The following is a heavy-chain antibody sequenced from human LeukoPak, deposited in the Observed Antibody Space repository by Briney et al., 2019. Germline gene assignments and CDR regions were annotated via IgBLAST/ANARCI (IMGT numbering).Heavy chain of an antibody. CDR2: INSDGSST. CDR3: ARVSSGSYFGYYYYMDV. D-gene: IGHD1-26*01. CDR1: GFTFSNYW. J-gene: IGHJ6*03. V-gene: IGHV3-74*01. Sequence: GGSLRLSCAASGFTFSNYWMHWVRQAPGKGLVWVSRINSDGSSTSYADSVKGRFAISRDNAKNTLYLQMNSLRAEDTAVYYCARVSSGSYFGYYYYMDVWGKGTTVTVSS.